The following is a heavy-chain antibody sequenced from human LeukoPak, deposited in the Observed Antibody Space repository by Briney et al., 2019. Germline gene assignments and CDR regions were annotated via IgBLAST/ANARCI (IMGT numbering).Heavy chain of an antibody. D-gene: IGHD3-10*01. CDR1: GYTFTNYW. Sequence: GESLKISCKGSGYTFTNYWIAWARQMPGKGLEWMGIIYPGDSDTRYSPSFQGQVIISADKSIRTAYLQWSSLKASDTAMYYCARLNDYGSGSLLGYWGQGTLVTASS. CDR3: ARLNDYGSGSLLGY. J-gene: IGHJ4*02. V-gene: IGHV5-51*01. CDR2: IYPGDSDT.